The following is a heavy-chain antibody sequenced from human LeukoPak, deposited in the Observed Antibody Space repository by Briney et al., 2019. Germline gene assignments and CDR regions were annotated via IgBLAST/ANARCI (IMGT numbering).Heavy chain of an antibody. CDR2: IRYDGSNK. J-gene: IGHJ4*02. V-gene: IGHV3-30*02. Sequence: GGSLRLSCAASGFTFSSYGMHWVRQAPGKGLEWVAFIRYDGSNKYYADSVKGRFTISRDNSKNTLYLQMNSLRAEDTAVYYCAKGTQLVVTPSDYWGQGTLVTVSS. CDR1: GFTFSSYG. D-gene: IGHD1-1*01. CDR3: AKGTQLVVTPSDY.